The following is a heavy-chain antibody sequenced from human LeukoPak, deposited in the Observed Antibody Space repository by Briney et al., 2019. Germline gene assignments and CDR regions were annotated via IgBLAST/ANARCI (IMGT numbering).Heavy chain of an antibody. J-gene: IGHJ4*02. D-gene: IGHD5-12*01. V-gene: IGHV3-53*01. CDR1: GFTVSSNY. Sequence: PGGSLRLSCAASGFTVSSNYMSWVRQAPGKGLEWVSAIYTGGATYYADSVRGRFTISRDNSKNTLYPQMNSLRAEDTAVYYCATNSGWNYFGYWGQGTLVTVSS. CDR3: ATNSGWNYFGY. CDR2: IYTGGAT.